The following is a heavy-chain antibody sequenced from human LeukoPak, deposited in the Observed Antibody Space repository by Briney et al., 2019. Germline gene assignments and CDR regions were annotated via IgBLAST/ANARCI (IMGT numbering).Heavy chain of an antibody. V-gene: IGHV3-9*01. CDR1: GFTFDDYA. D-gene: IGHD6-19*01. CDR2: ISWNSGSI. J-gene: IGHJ5*02. CDR3: AKDSKSVAGKNNWLDP. Sequence: PGGSLRLSCAASGFTFDDYAMPWVRQAPGKGLEWVSGISWNSGSIGYADSVKGRFTISRDNAKNSLYLQMNSLRAEDTALYYCAKDSKSVAGKNNWLDPWGQGTLVTVSS.